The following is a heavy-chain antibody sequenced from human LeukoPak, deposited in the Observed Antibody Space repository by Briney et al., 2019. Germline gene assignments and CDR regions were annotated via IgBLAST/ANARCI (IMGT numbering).Heavy chain of an antibody. CDR3: ATSLVELGTRDYWYFDL. CDR1: GYTFTGYY. J-gene: IGHJ2*01. Sequence: ASVKVSCKASGYTFTGYYMHWVRQAPGQGLEWMGWINPNSGGTNYAQKFQGRVTMTEDTSTDTAYMELSSLRSEDTAVYYCATSLVELGTRDYWYFDLWGRGTLVTVSS. V-gene: IGHV1-2*02. CDR2: INPNSGGT. D-gene: IGHD7-27*01.